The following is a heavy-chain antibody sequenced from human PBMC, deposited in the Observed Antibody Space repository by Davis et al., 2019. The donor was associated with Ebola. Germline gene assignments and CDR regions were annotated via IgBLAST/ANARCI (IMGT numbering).Heavy chain of an antibody. CDR1: GFTVSSNY. CDR3: ARNYYDSSGYYLYWYFDL. D-gene: IGHD3-22*01. Sequence: GESLKISCAASGFTVSSNYMSWVRQAPGKGLEWVSVIYSGGSTYYADSVKGRFTISRDNSKNTLYLQMNSLRAEDTAVYYCARNYYDSSGYYLYWYFDLWGRGTLVTVSS. CDR2: IYSGGST. J-gene: IGHJ2*01. V-gene: IGHV3-66*01.